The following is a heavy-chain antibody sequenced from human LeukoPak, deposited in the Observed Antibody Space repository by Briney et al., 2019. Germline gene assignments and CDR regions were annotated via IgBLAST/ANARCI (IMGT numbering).Heavy chain of an antibody. V-gene: IGHV3-33*01. CDR3: ARAPSSTTGWYYFDH. J-gene: IGHJ4*02. D-gene: IGHD6-19*01. Sequence: GRSLRLSCAASVFTFSYYGMHWVRQAPGKGLEWVAFIRYDGSDKYYADSVKGRFTISRDNSKNTLDLHMNSLRAEDTAVYYCARAPSSTTGWYYFDHWGQGTLVTVSS. CDR1: VFTFSYYG. CDR2: IRYDGSDK.